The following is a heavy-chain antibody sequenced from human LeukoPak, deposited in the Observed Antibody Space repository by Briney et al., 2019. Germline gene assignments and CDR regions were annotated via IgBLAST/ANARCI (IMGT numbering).Heavy chain of an antibody. CDR1: VYSFSGYY. CDR3: ARERNYGDYGNAFDV. J-gene: IGHJ3*01. CDR2: INPKRGVT. V-gene: IGHV1-2*02. Sequence: ASVKVSCKASVYSFSGYYIHWMRQAPGQGLEWMGWINPKRGVTTYAQKFQGRVTMTRDTSITTAYMELTRLRSDDTTIYYCARERNYGDYGNAFDVWGQGTKVTVSS. D-gene: IGHD4-17*01.